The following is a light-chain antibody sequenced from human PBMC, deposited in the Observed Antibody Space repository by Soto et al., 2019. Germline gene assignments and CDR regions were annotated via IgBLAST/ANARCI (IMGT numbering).Light chain of an antibody. Sequence: QSVLTQPPSASGSPGQSVTISCTGTSSDVGAYKYVSWYQQYPGKAPKLMIYEVTKRPSGVPDRFSGSKSGNTASLTVSGLQAEDEADYYCTSYVGTDIWVFGGGTKSPS. CDR1: SSDVGAYKY. CDR3: TSYVGTDIWV. CDR2: EVT. J-gene: IGLJ3*02. V-gene: IGLV2-8*01.